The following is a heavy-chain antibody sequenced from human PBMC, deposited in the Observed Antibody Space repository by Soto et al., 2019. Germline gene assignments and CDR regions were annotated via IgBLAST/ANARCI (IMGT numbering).Heavy chain of an antibody. J-gene: IGHJ4*02. CDR3: NRDLPTSISDY. CDR1: GFTFGDYA. Sequence: GGSLRLSCTASGFTFGDYAMSWFRQAPGKGLEWVGFIRSKAYGGTTEYAASVKGRFTISRDDSKSIAYLQMNSLKTEDTAVYYCNRDLPTSISDYWGQGTLVTVSS. CDR2: IRSKAYGGTT. V-gene: IGHV3-49*03.